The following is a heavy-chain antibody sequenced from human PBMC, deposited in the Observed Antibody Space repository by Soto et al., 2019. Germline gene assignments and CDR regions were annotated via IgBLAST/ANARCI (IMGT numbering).Heavy chain of an antibody. J-gene: IGHJ4*02. CDR3: EREWKRGTDY. V-gene: IGHV1-2*02. CDR1: GYTFTTYF. Sequence: QVQLVQSGAEVVKPGASVKVSCKASGYTFTTYFLHWVRQAPGQGLEWLGWICPGSVGTNYAQKFQGRLTMTMDTSINTAYMELSRLTSDDTGVYYCEREWKRGTDYWGQGALITVSS. CDR2: ICPGSVGT. D-gene: IGHD1-1*01.